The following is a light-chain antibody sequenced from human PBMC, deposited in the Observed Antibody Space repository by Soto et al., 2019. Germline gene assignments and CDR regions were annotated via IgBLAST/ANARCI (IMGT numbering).Light chain of an antibody. V-gene: IGKV1-5*03. Sequence: DLQMTLSPSTLSGSVGDRVTIACRASQTISSWLAWYQQKPGKAHKLLIYKASTLKSGVQSRFSGSGSGTEFTLTIRSLQPDDFATYYCKHYNSYSETFGQGTKVDI. CDR1: QTISSW. J-gene: IGKJ1*01. CDR3: KHYNSYSET. CDR2: KAS.